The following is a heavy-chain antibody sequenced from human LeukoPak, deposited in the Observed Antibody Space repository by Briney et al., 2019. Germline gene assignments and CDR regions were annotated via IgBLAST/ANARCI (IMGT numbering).Heavy chain of an antibody. J-gene: IGHJ4*02. V-gene: IGHV3-49*03. CDR2: IRSKAYGGTT. D-gene: IGHD3-22*01. CDR1: GFTFGDYA. CDR3: ARVGALVTMIVVAKRGYYFDY. Sequence: PGGSLRLSCTASGFTFGDYAMSWFRQAPGKGLEWVGFIRSKAYGGTTEYAASVKGRFTISRDDSKSIAYLQMNSLKTEDTAVYYCARVGALVTMIVVAKRGYYFDYWGQGTLVTVSS.